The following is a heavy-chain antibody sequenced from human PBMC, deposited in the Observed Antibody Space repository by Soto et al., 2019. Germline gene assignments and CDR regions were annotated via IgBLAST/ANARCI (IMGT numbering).Heavy chain of an antibody. CDR3: ARERVTGTFGY. CDR1: GGSVSSGSYY. D-gene: IGHD1-20*01. CDR2: IYYSGST. Sequence: SETLSLTCTVSGGSVSSGSYYWSWIRQPPGKGLEWIGYIYYSGSTNYNPSLKSRVTISVDTSKNQFSLKLSSVTAADTAVYYCARERVTGTFGYWGQGTLVTVSS. J-gene: IGHJ4*02. V-gene: IGHV4-61*01.